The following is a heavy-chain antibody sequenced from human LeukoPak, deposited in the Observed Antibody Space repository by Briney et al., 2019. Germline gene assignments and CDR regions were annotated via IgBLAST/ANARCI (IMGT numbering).Heavy chain of an antibody. Sequence: PGRCLRLSCTASGFTFGDYAMSWFRQAPGKGLEWVGRIKSKTDGGTTDYAAPVKGRFTISRDDSKNTLYLQMNSLKTEDTAVYYCTTEGDWGQGTLVTVSS. J-gene: IGHJ4*02. D-gene: IGHD3-16*01. CDR2: IKSKTDGGTT. V-gene: IGHV3-15*01. CDR1: GFTFGDYA. CDR3: TTEGD.